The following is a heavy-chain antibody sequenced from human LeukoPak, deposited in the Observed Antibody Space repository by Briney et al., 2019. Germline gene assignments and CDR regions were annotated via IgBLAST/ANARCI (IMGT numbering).Heavy chain of an antibody. D-gene: IGHD6-13*01. CDR1: GFTFSSYE. J-gene: IGHJ4*02. CDR3: ARAGTAADLGWDY. Sequence: GGSLRLSCAASGFTFSSYEMNWVRQAPGKGLEWVSSISSSSSYIYYADSVKGRFTISRDNAKNSLYLQMNSLRAEDTAVYYCARAGTAADLGWDYWGRGTLVTVSS. V-gene: IGHV3-21*01. CDR2: ISSSSSYI.